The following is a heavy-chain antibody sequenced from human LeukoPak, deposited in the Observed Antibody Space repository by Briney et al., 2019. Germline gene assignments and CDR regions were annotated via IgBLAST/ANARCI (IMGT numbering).Heavy chain of an antibody. J-gene: IGHJ4*02. V-gene: IGHV3-20*01. D-gene: IGHD3-10*01. CDR3: AREWESADGSGSEFDS. CDR1: GFTFDDYG. CDR2: INWNGGST. Sequence: GGSLRLSCAASGFTFDDYGMSWVRQAPGKGLEWVSNINWNGGSTGYADSVKGRFTISRDNAKNSLYLQMNSLRAEDTALYHRAREWESADGSGSEFDSWGQGTLVTVSS.